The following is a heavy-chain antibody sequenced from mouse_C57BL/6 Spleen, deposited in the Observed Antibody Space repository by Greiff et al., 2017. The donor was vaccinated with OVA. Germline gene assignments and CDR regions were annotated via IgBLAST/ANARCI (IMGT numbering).Heavy chain of an antibody. Sequence: VQLQQSGAELVMPGASVKLSCKASGYTFTSYWMHWVKQRPGQGLEWIGEIDPSDSYTNYNQKFKGKSTLTVDKSSSTAYMQLSSLTSEDSAVYYCARKGYGFFDYWGQGTTLTVSS. CDR2: IDPSDSYT. CDR1: GYTFTSYW. J-gene: IGHJ2*01. V-gene: IGHV1-69*01. D-gene: IGHD1-1*01. CDR3: ARKGYGFFDY.